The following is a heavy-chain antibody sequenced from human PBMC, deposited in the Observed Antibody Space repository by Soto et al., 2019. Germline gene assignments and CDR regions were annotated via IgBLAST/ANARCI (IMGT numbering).Heavy chain of an antibody. D-gene: IGHD3-9*01. CDR3: ARHGHSNDILTGYYPRRYYYYGMDV. CDR2: IYPGDSDT. J-gene: IGHJ6*02. CDR1: GYSFTSYW. V-gene: IGHV5-51*01. Sequence: PGESLKISCKGSGYSFTSYWIGWVRQMPGKGLEWMGIIYPGDSDTRYSPSFQGQVTISADKSISTAYLQWSSLKASDTAMYYCARHGHSNDILTGYYPRRYYYYGMDVWGQGTKVTVSS.